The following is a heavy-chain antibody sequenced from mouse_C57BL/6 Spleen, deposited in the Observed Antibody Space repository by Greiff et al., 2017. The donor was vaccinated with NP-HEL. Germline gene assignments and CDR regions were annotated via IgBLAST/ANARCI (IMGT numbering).Heavy chain of an antibody. V-gene: IGHV1-58*01. CDR2: IYIGNGYT. J-gene: IGHJ3*01. Sequence: EVQLQQSGAELVRPGSSVKMSCKTSGYTFTSYGINWVKQRPGQGLEWIGYIYIGNGYTEYNEKFKGKATLTSDTSSSTAYMQLSSLTSEDSAIYFCAREEITTGVATEAWFAYWGQGTLVTVSA. CDR1: GYTFTSYG. CDR3: AREEITTGVATEAWFAY. D-gene: IGHD1-1*01.